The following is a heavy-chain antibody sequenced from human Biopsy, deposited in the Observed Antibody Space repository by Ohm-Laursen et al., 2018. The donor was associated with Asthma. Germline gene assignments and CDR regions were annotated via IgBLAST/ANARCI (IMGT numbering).Heavy chain of an antibody. Sequence: SLRLSCAASGFTFSRYGMHWVRQAPGKGLEWVALTSYDGTKKYYLDSVKGRFSISRDNSKNTLSLQMNSLRAEDTAVYYCANLSIRFLEWLSIDSYGMDVWGQGTTVTVSS. D-gene: IGHD3-3*01. J-gene: IGHJ6*02. V-gene: IGHV3-30*18. CDR2: TSYDGTKK. CDR3: ANLSIRFLEWLSIDSYGMDV. CDR1: GFTFSRYG.